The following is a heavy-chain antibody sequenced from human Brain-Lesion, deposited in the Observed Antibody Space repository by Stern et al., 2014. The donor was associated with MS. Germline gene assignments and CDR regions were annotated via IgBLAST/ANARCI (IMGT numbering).Heavy chain of an antibody. CDR1: GGSISSGSYY. D-gene: IGHD1-20*01. J-gene: IGHJ6*02. CDR3: ARFEARITRYYDGMDV. V-gene: IGHV4-61*02. CDR2: IYPSGTT. Sequence: QVQLVQSGPGLVKPSQTLSLTCTVSGGSISSGSYYWSWIRQPAGKGLAWIGQIYPSGTTTYNPPLKRRAPISLDTSKNQFSLNVSSVTAADTAVYYCARFEARITRYYDGMDVWGQGTTVTVSS.